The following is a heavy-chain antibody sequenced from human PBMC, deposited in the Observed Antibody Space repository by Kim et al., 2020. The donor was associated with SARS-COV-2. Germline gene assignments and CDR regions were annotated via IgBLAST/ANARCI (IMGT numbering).Heavy chain of an antibody. Sequence: SETLSLTCTVSGGSIRNSRYYWGWIRQPPGKGLEWIGSISYSGSTYYNPSLKSRVTLSVNTSRNQFSLRLSSVTAADTAVYSCAVMGGEFGEYYFDYWGRGTLVTVSS. J-gene: IGHJ4*02. V-gene: IGHV4-39*07. CDR2: ISYSGST. D-gene: IGHD3-10*01. CDR3: AVMGGEFGEYYFDY. CDR1: GGSIRNSRYY.